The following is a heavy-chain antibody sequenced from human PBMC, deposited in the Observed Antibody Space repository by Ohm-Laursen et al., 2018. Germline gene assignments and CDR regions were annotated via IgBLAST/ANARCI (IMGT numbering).Heavy chain of an antibody. D-gene: IGHD5-24*01. CDR1: GGSFSGYY. CDR3: ARGDREFDY. J-gene: IGHJ4*02. CDR2: INHSGST. Sequence: GTLSLTCAVSGGSFSGYYWSWIRQPPGKGLEWIGEINHSGSTNYNPSLKSRVTISVDTSKNQFSLKLSSVTAADTAVYYCARGDREFDYWGQGTLVTVSS. V-gene: IGHV4-34*01.